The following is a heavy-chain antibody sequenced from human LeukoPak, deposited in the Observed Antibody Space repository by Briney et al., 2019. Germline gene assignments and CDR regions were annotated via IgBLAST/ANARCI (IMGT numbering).Heavy chain of an antibody. CDR3: ANAEGGSYFPWFHR. CDR1: GFTFSSYA. V-gene: IGHV3-23*01. D-gene: IGHD1-26*01. J-gene: IGHJ5*02. CDR2: ISGSGGST. Sequence: GGSLRLSCAASGFTFSSYAMSWVRLAPGKGLEWVSAISGSGGSTYYADSVKGRFTISRDNSKNTLYLQMNSLRAEDKAVYYCANAEGGSYFPWFHRWGQGTLVTVSS.